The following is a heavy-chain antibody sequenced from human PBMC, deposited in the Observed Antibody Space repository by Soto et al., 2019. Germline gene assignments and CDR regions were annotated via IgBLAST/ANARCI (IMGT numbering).Heavy chain of an antibody. V-gene: IGHV3-7*01. CDR3: ARYVSFWNGSAGYFDL. CDR2: IKKDGSGE. J-gene: IGHJ2*01. Sequence: EVQLVESGGGLVQPGGSLRLACAASGFPFSSYWMSWVRQAPGKGLEWVAIIKKDGSGEIYVDSVKGRFTISRDNTKTALCLQTHSVRPDHTALYYCARYVSFWNGSAGYFDLWGRGNRVAVSS. CDR1: GFPFSSYW. D-gene: IGHD3-3*01.